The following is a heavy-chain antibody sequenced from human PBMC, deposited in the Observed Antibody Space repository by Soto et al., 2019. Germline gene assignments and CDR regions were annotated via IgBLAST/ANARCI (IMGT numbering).Heavy chain of an antibody. D-gene: IGHD2-21*02. CDR3: AREKYCGGDCYTYGAFDI. J-gene: IGHJ3*02. CDR2: IIPIFGTA. V-gene: IGHV1-69*01. CDR1: GGTFSSYA. Sequence: QVQLVQSGAEVKKPGSSVKVSCKASGGTFSSYAISWVRQAPGQGLEWMGGIIPIFGTANYAQKFQGRVTITADESTSTAYMELSSLRSEDTAVYYCAREKYCGGDCYTYGAFDIWGQGTMVTVSS.